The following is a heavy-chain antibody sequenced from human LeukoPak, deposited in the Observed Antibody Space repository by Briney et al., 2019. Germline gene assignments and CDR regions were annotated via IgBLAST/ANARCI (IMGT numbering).Heavy chain of an antibody. CDR1: GYTFTSYD. D-gene: IGHD3-16*01. CDR2: MNPNSGNT. V-gene: IGHV1-8*01. CDR3: ARGWGALYYFDY. J-gene: IGHJ4*02. Sequence: ASVKVSRKASGYTFTSYDINWVRQATGQGLEWMGWMNPNSGNTGYAQKFQGRVTMTRNTSISTAYMELSSLRSEDTAVYYCARGWGALYYFDYWGQGALVTVPS.